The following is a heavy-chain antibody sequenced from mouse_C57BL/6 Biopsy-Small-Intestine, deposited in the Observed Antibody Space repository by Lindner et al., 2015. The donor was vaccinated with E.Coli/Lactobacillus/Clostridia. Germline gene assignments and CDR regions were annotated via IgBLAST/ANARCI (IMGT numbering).Heavy chain of an antibody. CDR3: ARVYDYDGAY. Sequence: VQLQESGPEVVKPGASVKISCKASGYSFTGYFMNWVKQSHGKSLEWIGRINPYNGDTFYNQKFKGKATLTVDKSSNRAHMELRSLTSEDSAVYYCARVYDYDGAYWGQGTLVTVSA. CDR2: INPYNGDT. D-gene: IGHD2-4*01. J-gene: IGHJ3*01. V-gene: IGHV1-20*01. CDR1: GYSFTGYF.